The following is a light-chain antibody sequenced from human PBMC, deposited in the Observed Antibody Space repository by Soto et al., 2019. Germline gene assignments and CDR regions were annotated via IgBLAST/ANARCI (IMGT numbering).Light chain of an antibody. Sequence: DIQMTQSPSSLSASLGDRVTITCRASKGIGVYLAWFQQKPGKVPKLLIYAASALQSGVPSRFSGSGSGTDFTLTISSLQPEDFAPYYCQKYNSAPLTFGRGTKVEIK. V-gene: IGKV1-27*01. J-gene: IGKJ4*01. CDR1: KGIGVY. CDR2: AAS. CDR3: QKYNSAPLT.